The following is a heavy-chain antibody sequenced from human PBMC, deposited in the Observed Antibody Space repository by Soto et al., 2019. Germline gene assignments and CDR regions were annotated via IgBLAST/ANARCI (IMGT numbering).Heavy chain of an antibody. D-gene: IGHD3-22*01. J-gene: IGHJ4*02. CDR3: AKGRSTYYYDTVQLDY. Sequence: GGSLRLSCAASGFTFSSYAMSWVRQAPGKGLEWVSAISGSGGSTYYADSVKGRFTISRDNSKNTLYLQMNSLRAEDTAVYYCAKGRSTYYYDTVQLDYWGQGTLVTVSS. V-gene: IGHV3-23*01. CDR1: GFTFSSYA. CDR2: ISGSGGST.